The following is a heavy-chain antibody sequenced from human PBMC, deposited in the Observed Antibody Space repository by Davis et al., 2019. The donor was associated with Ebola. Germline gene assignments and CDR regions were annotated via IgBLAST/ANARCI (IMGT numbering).Heavy chain of an antibody. Sequence: SVKVSCKASEGTFSSFAVSWLRQAPGQGLEWMGGIIPMFRSPNHAQRFQDRLTITADESTRTAYMELSRLRFEDTAVYFCARVRTGYYFDSSDSPSWFDPWGQGTLVTVSS. V-gene: IGHV1-69*13. D-gene: IGHD3-22*01. CDR2: IIPMFRSP. CDR1: EGTFSSFA. CDR3: ARVRTGYYFDSSDSPSWFDP. J-gene: IGHJ5*02.